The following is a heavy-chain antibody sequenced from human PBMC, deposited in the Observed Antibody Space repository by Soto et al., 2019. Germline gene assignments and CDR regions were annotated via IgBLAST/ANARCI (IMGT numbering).Heavy chain of an antibody. CDR3: AKAFASYYDILTGSPPDY. CDR1: GFTFSSYA. V-gene: IGHV3-23*01. Sequence: EVQLLESGGGLVQPGGSLRLSCAASGFTFSSYAMSWVRQAPGQGLEWVSAISGSGGSTYYADSVKGRFTISRDNSKNTLYLQMNSLRAEDTAVYYCAKAFASYYDILTGSPPDYWGQGTLVTVSS. CDR2: ISGSGGST. D-gene: IGHD3-9*01. J-gene: IGHJ4*02.